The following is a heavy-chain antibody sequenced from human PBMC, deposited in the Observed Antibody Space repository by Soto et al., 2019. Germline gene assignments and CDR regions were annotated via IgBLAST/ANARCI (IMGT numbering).Heavy chain of an antibody. Sequence: QVHLQQWGAGLLKPSETLYLTCAVYGESFIGYYWTWIRQPPGKGLEWIGEINHRGSANYNPSLKSRVTISVDTSNNQFSLKLSSVTAADTSVYYCARTDIVTTNCFDPWGQGTLVTVSS. CDR3: ARTDIVTTNCFDP. J-gene: IGHJ5*02. CDR2: INHRGSA. D-gene: IGHD5-12*01. CDR1: GESFIGYY. V-gene: IGHV4-34*02.